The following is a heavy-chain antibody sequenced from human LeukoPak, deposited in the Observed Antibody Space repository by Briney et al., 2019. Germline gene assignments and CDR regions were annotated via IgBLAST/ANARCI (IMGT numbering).Heavy chain of an antibody. CDR3: ARDYSSSSAFDI. Sequence: PGGSLRLSCAASGFTFSSYSMSWVRQAPGKGLEWVSSISSSSSYIYYADSVKGRFTISRDNAKNSLYRQMNSLRAEDTAVYYCARDYSSSSAFDIWGQGTMVTVSS. CDR2: ISSSSSYI. D-gene: IGHD6-6*01. V-gene: IGHV3-21*01. CDR1: GFTFSSYS. J-gene: IGHJ3*02.